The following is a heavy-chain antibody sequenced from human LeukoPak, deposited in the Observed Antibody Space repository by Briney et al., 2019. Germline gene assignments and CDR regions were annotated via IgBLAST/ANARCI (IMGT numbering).Heavy chain of an antibody. CDR1: GYTLTSYG. V-gene: IGHV1-18*01. CDR2: ISAYNGNT. J-gene: IGHJ6*02. Sequence: ASVKVSCKASGYTLTSYGISWVRQAPGQGLEWMGWISAYNGNTNYAQKLQGRVTMTTDTSTSTAYMELRSLRSDDTAVYYCASGTAAGTMGYYYYSGMDVWGQGTTVTVSS. D-gene: IGHD6-13*01. CDR3: ASGTAAGTMGYYYYSGMDV.